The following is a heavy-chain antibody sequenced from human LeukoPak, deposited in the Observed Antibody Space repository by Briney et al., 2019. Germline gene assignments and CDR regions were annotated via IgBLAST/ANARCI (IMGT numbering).Heavy chain of an antibody. J-gene: IGHJ4*02. CDR2: ISSNGYEK. CDR1: GFYFSSYV. D-gene: IGHD3-16*01. CDR3: ARGNLYTAATIETY. Sequence: GGSLRLSCAGSGFYFSSYVIHWVPQPPGKGRRGVAVISSNGYEKVYADSVKGRFTVSRDNSNNTVYLQMHSLSAEDTSRYYCARGNLYTAATIETYWGQGTLVTVSS. V-gene: IGHV3-30-3*01.